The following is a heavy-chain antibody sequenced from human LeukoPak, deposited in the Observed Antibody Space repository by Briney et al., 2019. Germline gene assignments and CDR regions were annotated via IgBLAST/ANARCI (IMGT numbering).Heavy chain of an antibody. D-gene: IGHD2-2*01. V-gene: IGHV1-69*13. J-gene: IGHJ4*02. CDR3: ASDVHSTADPYDY. CDR1: GGTFSSYA. Sequence: ASVKVSCKASGGTFSSYAISWVRQAPGQGLEWMGGIIPIFGTANYAQKFQGRVTITADESTSIAYMELSSLRSEDTAVYYCASDVHSTADPYDYWGQGTLVTVSS. CDR2: IIPIFGTA.